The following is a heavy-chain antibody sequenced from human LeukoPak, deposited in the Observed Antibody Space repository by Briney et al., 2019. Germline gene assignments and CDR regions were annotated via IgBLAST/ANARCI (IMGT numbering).Heavy chain of an antibody. D-gene: IGHD6-19*01. V-gene: IGHV1-2*02. J-gene: IGHJ4*02. CDR3: ARVVGAVTGKGVLDY. Sequence: GASVKVSCKASGYTFTGYYMHWVRQAPGQGLEWMGWINPNSGGTDYAQKFQDRVTMTRDTSINTAYMELSRLTSDDTAVYYCARVVGAVTGKGVLDYWGQGTLVTVSS. CDR2: INPNSGGT. CDR1: GYTFTGYY.